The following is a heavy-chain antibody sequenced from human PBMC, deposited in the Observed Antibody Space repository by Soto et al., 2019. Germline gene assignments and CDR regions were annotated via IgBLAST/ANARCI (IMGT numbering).Heavy chain of an antibody. V-gene: IGHV3-7*04. CDR2: INQDGSEK. Sequence: EVHLVESGGGLVQTGGSLRLSCAIFESTVSRDWMNWVRQAPGKGLEWVAHINQDGSEKYYVDSVKGRFTISRETAKKSLYRQMNSLRPADTAMYYCSGGVGDALWGQGTLVTVSS. CDR3: SGGVGDAL. J-gene: IGHJ4*02. CDR1: ESTVSRDW. D-gene: IGHD1-26*01.